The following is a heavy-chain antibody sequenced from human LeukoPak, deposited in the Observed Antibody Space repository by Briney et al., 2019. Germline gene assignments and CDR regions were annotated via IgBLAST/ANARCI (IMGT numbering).Heavy chain of an antibody. Sequence: GGSLRLSCAASGFTVSSNYMSWVRQAPGKGLEWVSVIYSGGSTYYADSVKGRFTISRDNSKNTLYLQMNSLRAEDTAVYYCARGVRYFDWLSYFDYWGQGTLVTVSS. J-gene: IGHJ4*02. CDR1: GFTVSSNY. V-gene: IGHV3-53*01. CDR3: ARGVRYFDWLSYFDY. CDR2: IYSGGST. D-gene: IGHD3-9*01.